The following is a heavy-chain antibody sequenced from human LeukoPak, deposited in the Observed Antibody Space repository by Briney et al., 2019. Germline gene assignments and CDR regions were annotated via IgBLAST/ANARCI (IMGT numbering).Heavy chain of an antibody. CDR1: GGSISSHY. D-gene: IGHD3-22*01. CDR3: ARGGWNKFDY. J-gene: IGHJ4*02. V-gene: IGHV4-59*11. CDR2: IYYSGST. Sequence: SETLSLTCTVSGGSISSHYWSWIRQPPGKELEWIGYIYYSGSTNYNPSLKSRVTISVDTSKNQFSLKLSSVTAADTAVYYCARGGWNKFDYWGQGTLVTVSS.